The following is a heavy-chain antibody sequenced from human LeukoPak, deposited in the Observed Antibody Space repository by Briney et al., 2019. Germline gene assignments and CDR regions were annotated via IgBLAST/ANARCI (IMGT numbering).Heavy chain of an antibody. CDR2: ISYDGSNK. CDR1: GFTFSSYA. J-gene: IGHJ4*02. CDR3: ARDAAIVVVPAAMDY. D-gene: IGHD2-2*01. Sequence: GGSLRLSCAASGFTFSSYAMHWVRQAPGKGLEWVAVISYDGSNKYYADSVKGRFTISRDNSKNTLYLQMNSLRAEDTAVYYCARDAAIVVVPAAMDYWGQGTLVTVSS. V-gene: IGHV3-30-3*01.